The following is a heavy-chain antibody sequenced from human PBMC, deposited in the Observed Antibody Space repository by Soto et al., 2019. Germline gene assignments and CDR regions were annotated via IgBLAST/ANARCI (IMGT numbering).Heavy chain of an antibody. D-gene: IGHD6-6*01. V-gene: IGHV1-18*04. CDR1: GYTFTSFG. J-gene: IGHJ5*02. CDR2: ISAYNSDT. CDR3: VRDQESSTSGLYCFDL. Sequence: SVHVSCKASGYTFTSFGITWVRQAPVKDLEWMGWISAYNSDTNYSPRLQGRVPMTTDTSTSTAYMELKSLKSDDTAAYYCVRDQESSTSGLYCFDLWGQGTLVTVSS.